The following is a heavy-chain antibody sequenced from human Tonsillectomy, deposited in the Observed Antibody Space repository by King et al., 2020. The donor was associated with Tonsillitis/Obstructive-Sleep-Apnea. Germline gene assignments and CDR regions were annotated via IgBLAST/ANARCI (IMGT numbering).Heavy chain of an antibody. J-gene: IGHJ3*02. V-gene: IGHV4-39*01. Sequence: QLQESGPGLVKPSENLSLTCTVSGGSISSSSYYWGWIRQPPGKGLEWIGSIYYSGSTYYNPSLKSRVTISVDTSKNQFSLKLSSVTAADTAVYYCARPTTTGTTISAFDIWGQGTMVTVSS. CDR2: IYYSGST. D-gene: IGHD1-1*01. CDR1: GGSISSSSYY. CDR3: ARPTTTGTTISAFDI.